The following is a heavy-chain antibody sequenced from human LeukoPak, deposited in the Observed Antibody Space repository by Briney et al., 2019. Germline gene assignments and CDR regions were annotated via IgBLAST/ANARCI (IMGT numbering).Heavy chain of an antibody. Sequence: GGSLRLSCAASGFTFSSYEMNWVRQAPGKGLEWVSYISSSSTTSYADSVKGRFTISRDNAKNSLYLQMNSLRDEDTAVYYCARTSLRTFHIWGQGTMVTVSS. CDR3: ARTSLRTFHI. CDR1: GFTFSSYE. V-gene: IGHV3-48*02. CDR2: ISSSSTT. J-gene: IGHJ3*02.